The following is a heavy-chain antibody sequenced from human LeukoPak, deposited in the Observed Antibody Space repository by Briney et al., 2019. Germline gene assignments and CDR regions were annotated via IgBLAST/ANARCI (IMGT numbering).Heavy chain of an antibody. CDR3: AKTQGYYDA. V-gene: IGHV3-23*01. CDR2: IWGDDDET. Sequence: GGSLRLSCVASGFTFSNYAMTWVRQAPGKGLELVAGIWGDDDETVYGDAVKGRFTISRDNSKNTLYLQMNSLRADDTAVYYCAKTQGYYDAWGQGALVTVSS. D-gene: IGHD2-15*01. CDR1: GFTFSNYA. J-gene: IGHJ5*02.